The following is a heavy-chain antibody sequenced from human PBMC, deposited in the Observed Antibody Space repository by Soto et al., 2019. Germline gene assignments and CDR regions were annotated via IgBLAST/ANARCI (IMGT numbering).Heavy chain of an antibody. CDR1: GYTFTSYG. Sequence: GASVKVSCKASGYTFTSYGISWVRQAPGQGLEWMGWISAYNGNTNYAQKLQGRVTMTTDTSTSTAYMELRSLRSDDTAVYYCARDLYYDSSGYLGRYYYYGMAVWGQGTTDTVSS. CDR2: ISAYNGNT. D-gene: IGHD3-22*01. V-gene: IGHV1-18*01. J-gene: IGHJ6*02. CDR3: ARDLYYDSSGYLGRYYYYGMAV.